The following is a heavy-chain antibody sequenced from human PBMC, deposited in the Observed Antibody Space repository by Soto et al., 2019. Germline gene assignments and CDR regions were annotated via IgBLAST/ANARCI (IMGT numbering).Heavy chain of an antibody. Sequence: QVQLVETGGGVVQPGRSLRLSCAASGFTFSSYGMHWVRQAAGKGLEWVAVISYEGSNKYYADSVKGRFTISRDNSKNTLYLQMNSLRAEDTAVYYWVSSSWETGAFDIWGQGTMVTVSS. CDR1: GFTFSSYG. CDR2: ISYEGSNK. J-gene: IGHJ3*02. CDR3: VSSSWETGAFDI. D-gene: IGHD6-13*01. V-gene: IGHV3-30*03.